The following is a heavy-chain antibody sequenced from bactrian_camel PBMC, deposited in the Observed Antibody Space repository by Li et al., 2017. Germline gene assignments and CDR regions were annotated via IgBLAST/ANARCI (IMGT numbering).Heavy chain of an antibody. CDR1: GSAAKRYC. J-gene: IGHJ6*01. CDR2: SYTGGSSI. D-gene: IGHD5*01. CDR3: AADSTPRFGNRCECNS. V-gene: IGHV3S1*01. Sequence: VQLVESGGGSVQAGGSLSLSCSASGSAAKRYCMGWFRQAPGKEREAVATSYTGGSSIDFADSVKGRFTISRDFDKDILYLQMSDLKPEDTAVYYCAADSTPRFGNRCECNSWGQGTQVTVS.